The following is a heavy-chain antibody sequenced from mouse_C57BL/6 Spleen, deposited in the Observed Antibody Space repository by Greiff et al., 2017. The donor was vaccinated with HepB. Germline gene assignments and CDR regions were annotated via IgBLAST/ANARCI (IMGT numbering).Heavy chain of an antibody. J-gene: IGHJ1*03. CDR3: HYYGSPYWYFDV. CDR2: IDPETGGT. D-gene: IGHD1-1*01. V-gene: IGHV1-15*01. Sequence: VQLQQSGAELVRPGASVTLSCKASGYTFTDYEMHWVKQTPVHGLEWIGAIDPETGGTAYNQKFKGTAILTADKSSSTSYMELRSLTSEDSAVYCCHYYGSPYWYFDVWGTGTTVTVSS. CDR1: GYTFTDYE.